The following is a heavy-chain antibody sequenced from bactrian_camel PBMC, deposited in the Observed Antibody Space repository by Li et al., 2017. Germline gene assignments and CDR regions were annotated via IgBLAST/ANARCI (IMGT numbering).Heavy chain of an antibody. CDR2: IYLGGGTT. J-gene: IGHJ4*01. CDR3: ASAPGYALDPLGPREYKF. V-gene: IGHV3S63*01. CDR1: QYYAHGSYC. D-gene: IGHD3*01. Sequence: VQLVESGGGSVQAGGSLELSCVASQYYAHGSYCMAWYRQAPGKEREGVAAIYLGGGTTYYHTSVKGRFTISQDNAENTVTLQMNSLKPEDTAIYYCASAPGYALDPLGPREYKFWGQGTQVTV.